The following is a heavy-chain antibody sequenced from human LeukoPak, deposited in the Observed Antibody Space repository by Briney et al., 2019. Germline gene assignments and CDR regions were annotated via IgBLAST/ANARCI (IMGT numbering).Heavy chain of an antibody. CDR3: SRRVLESATITDSNWVDP. CDR2: MSYSGYS. Sequence: SETLSLTCTVSGGSISTYYCSWIRQPPGKGLEWIGYMSYSGYSKYNASLRSRVSISVDTSNNQFSLKLSALTTADTSWFSGSRRVLESATITDSNWVDPWGQGILVTVSS. D-gene: IGHD5-24*01. J-gene: IGHJ5*02. V-gene: IGHV4-59*08. CDR1: GGSISTYY.